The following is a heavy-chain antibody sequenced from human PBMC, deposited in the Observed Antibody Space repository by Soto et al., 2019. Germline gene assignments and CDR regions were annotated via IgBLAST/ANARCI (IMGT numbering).Heavy chain of an antibody. D-gene: IGHD6-13*01. CDR3: AKDRDSSSWYKQLPLDY. J-gene: IGHJ4*02. V-gene: IGHV3-23*01. Sequence: QSGGSLRLSCAASGFTFNNYALTWVRQAPGKGLEWVSVISGSGGSTYYADSVKGRFTISRDNSKNTLYLQMNSLRAEDTAVYYCAKDRDSSSWYKQLPLDYWGQGTLVTVSS. CDR2: ISGSGGST. CDR1: GFTFNNYA.